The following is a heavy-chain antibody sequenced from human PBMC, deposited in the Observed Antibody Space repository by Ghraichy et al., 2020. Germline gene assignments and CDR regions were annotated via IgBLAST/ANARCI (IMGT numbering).Heavy chain of an antibody. D-gene: IGHD3-22*01. V-gene: IGHV3-30-3*01. CDR3: AREHYYDPGNFDY. J-gene: IGHJ4*02. Sequence: GESLNISCAASGFTFSSYAMHWVRQAPGKGLEWVAVISYDGSNKYYADSVKGRFTISRDNSKNTLYLQMNSLRAEDTAVYYCAREHYYDPGNFDYWGQGTLVTVSS. CDR1: GFTFSSYA. CDR2: ISYDGSNK.